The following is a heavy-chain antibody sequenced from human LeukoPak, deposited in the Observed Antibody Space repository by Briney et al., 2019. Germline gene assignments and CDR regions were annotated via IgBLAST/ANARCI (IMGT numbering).Heavy chain of an antibody. J-gene: IGHJ4*02. V-gene: IGHV5-51*01. CDR3: ARLTYDGKGYYPGN. CDR2: IYPADSDT. D-gene: IGHD3-22*01. CDR1: GYSFTIYW. Sequence: GESLQISCQGSGYSFTIYWIAWVRQMPGKGLEWMGIIYPADSDTRYSPSFQGQVTISVDNSINTAYVQWSSLEASDTAMYYCARLTYDGKGYYPGNWGQGTRVTVSS.